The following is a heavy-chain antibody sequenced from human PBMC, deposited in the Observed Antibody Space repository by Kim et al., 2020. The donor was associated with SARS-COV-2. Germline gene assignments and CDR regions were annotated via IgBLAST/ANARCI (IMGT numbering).Heavy chain of an antibody. V-gene: IGHV3-7*01. CDR2: IKQDGSER. J-gene: IGHJ4*02. Sequence: GGSLRLSCAAAGFTFSNYWMSWVRQAPGKGPEWVANIKQDGSERYYVDSVKGRFTISRDNAKNSLYLQMNSLRAEDTAVYYCARNLDHWGQGILVTVSS. CDR1: GFTFSNYW. CDR3: ARNLDH.